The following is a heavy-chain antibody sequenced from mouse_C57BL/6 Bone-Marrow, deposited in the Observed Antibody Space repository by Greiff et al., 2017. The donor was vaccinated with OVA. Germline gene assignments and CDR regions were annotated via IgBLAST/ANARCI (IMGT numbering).Heavy chain of an antibody. J-gene: IGHJ3*01. CDR2: IDPEDGET. V-gene: IGHV14-2*01. CDR1: GFNIKDYY. Sequence: EVKLQQSGAELVKPGASVKLSCTASGFNIKDYYMHWVKQRTEQGLAWIGRIDPEDGETKYAPKFQGKATITADTSSNTAYLQLSGLTSEDTAVYYCGRGNYGGFFAYWGQGTLVTVSA. D-gene: IGHD2-1*01. CDR3: GRGNYGGFFAY.